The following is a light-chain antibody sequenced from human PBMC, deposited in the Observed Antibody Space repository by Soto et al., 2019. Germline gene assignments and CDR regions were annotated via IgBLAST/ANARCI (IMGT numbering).Light chain of an antibody. CDR3: QQYNTYSWT. V-gene: IGKV1-5*03. J-gene: IGKJ1*01. CDR2: KAS. CDR1: QSIGTW. Sequence: DFQMTQSPSTLSASVGDRVTITCRASQSIGTWLAWYQQKPGKAPNLLIYKASTLESGVPSRFSGSGSGTEFTLTISSLQPDDSATYYCQQYNTYSWTFGQGTKVEIK.